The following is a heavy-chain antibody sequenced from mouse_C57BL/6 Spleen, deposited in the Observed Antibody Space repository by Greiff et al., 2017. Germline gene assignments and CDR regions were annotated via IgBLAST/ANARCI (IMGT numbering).Heavy chain of an antibody. Sequence: VKLMESGAELVRPGASVKLSCKASGYTFTDYYINWVKQRPGQGLEWIARIYPGSGNTYYNEKFKGKATLTAEKSSSTAYMQLSSLTSEDSAVYFCAREDYGSLYAMDYWGQGTSVTVSS. CDR2: IYPGSGNT. D-gene: IGHD1-1*01. CDR3: AREDYGSLYAMDY. J-gene: IGHJ4*01. V-gene: IGHV1-76*01. CDR1: GYTFTDYY.